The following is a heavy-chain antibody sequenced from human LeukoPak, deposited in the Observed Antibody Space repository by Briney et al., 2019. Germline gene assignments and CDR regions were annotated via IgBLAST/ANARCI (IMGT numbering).Heavy chain of an antibody. V-gene: IGHV3-64*01. CDR3: ARAGSSGWYEGAFDY. J-gene: IGHJ4*02. Sequence: PGGSLRLSCAASGFTFSSYAMHWVRQAPGKGLEYVSAISSNGGSTYYANSVKGRFTISRDNSKNTLYLQMGSLRAEGMAVYYCARAGSSGWYEGAFDYWGQGTLVTVSS. CDR1: GFTFSSYA. D-gene: IGHD6-19*01. CDR2: ISSNGGST.